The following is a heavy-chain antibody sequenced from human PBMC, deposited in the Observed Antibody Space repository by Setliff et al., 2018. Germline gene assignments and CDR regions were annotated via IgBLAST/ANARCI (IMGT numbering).Heavy chain of an antibody. CDR3: RFWSSYYKNDY. CDR1: CGSFSDYY. D-gene: IGHD3-3*01. J-gene: IGHJ4*02. Sequence: SETLSLTCTVYCGSFSDYYWGWIRQSPSKRPEWIAEINQSGNTNYNPSLNSRVSVSVDTPTNQFSLKVFSVTAADTAVYYCRFWSSYYKNDYWAQGTLVTVSS. CDR2: INQSGNT. V-gene: IGHV4-34*01.